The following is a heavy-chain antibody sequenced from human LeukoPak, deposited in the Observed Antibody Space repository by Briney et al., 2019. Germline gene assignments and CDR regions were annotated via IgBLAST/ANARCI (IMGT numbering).Heavy chain of an antibody. V-gene: IGHV5-10-1*01. CDR3: ARLMAGGTYRAAFDI. D-gene: IGHD1-1*01. CDR2: LDPSDSYT. CDR1: GYSFTNYW. J-gene: IGHJ3*02. Sequence: GESLKISCKGSGYSFTNYWITWVRQMPGKGLEWMGRLDPSDSYTNYSPSFQGHVTISADKSISTAYLQWSSLKASDTAIYYCARLMAGGTYRAAFDIWGQGTMVTVSS.